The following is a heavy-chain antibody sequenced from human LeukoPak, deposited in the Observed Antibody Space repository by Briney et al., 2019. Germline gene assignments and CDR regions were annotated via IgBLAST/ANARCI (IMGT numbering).Heavy chain of an antibody. Sequence: PSETLSLTCTVSGYSISSGYYWGWIRQPPGKGLEWIGSIYHSGSTYYNPSLKSRVTISVDTSKNQFSLKLSSVTAADTAVYYCARDKGYDFHYYDYMDGWGKGTTVTVSS. J-gene: IGHJ6*03. V-gene: IGHV4-38-2*02. CDR3: ARDKGYDFHYYDYMDG. CDR1: GYSISSGYY. CDR2: IYHSGST. D-gene: IGHD3-3*01.